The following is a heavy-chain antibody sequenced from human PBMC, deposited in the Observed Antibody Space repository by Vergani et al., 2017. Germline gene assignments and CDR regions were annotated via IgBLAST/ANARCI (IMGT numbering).Heavy chain of an antibody. Sequence: EVQLVESGGGLIQPGGSLRLSCAASGFTVSSNYMSWVRQAPGKGLEWVSVIYNGGSTYYADSVKGRFTISRDNSKNTLYLQMNSLRAEDTAVYYCARAQVSGYSYGPPNDAFDIWGQGTMVTVSS. V-gene: IGHV3-53*01. CDR1: GFTVSSNY. CDR2: IYNGGST. CDR3: ARAQVSGYSYGPPNDAFDI. J-gene: IGHJ3*02. D-gene: IGHD5-18*01.